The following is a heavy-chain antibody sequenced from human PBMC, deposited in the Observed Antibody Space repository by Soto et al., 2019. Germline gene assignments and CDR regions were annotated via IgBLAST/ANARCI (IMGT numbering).Heavy chain of an antibody. CDR2: ISAYDGHT. CDR3: ARDLGDAFDM. V-gene: IGHV1-18*01. J-gene: IGHJ3*02. CDR1: AYTFPCSG. Sequence: QVQLVQSGAEVKKPGASVKVSCKASAYTFPCSGISWVRPAPGQGLAWMGWISAYDGHTHYARRLQGRVTMTTDTSTSTAYRELRSLRSDDTAVYYCARDLGDAFDMWGQGTMVTVSS.